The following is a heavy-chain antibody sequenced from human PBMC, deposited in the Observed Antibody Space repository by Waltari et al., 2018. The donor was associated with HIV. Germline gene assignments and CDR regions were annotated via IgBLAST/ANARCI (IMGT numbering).Heavy chain of an antibody. CDR1: GFTFDDYA. CDR2: IIWNSGSR. J-gene: IGHJ4*02. Sequence: EVQLVESGGGLVQPGRSLRLSCAASGFTFDDYAMHWVRQAPGKGLEWVSGIIWNSGSRGYADAVKGRFTISRDNAKNSLYLQMNSLRAEDTALYYCAKDLAPYGSHGWSLDYWGQGTLVTVSS. V-gene: IGHV3-9*01. CDR3: AKDLAPYGSHGWSLDY. D-gene: IGHD6-19*01.